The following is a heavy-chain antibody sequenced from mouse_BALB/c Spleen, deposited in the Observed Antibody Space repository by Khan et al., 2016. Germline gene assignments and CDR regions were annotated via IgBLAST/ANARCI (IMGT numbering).Heavy chain of an antibody. CDR3: ARADYGNYGDYFDY. D-gene: IGHD2-1*01. Sequence: EVELVESGGGLVKPGGSLKLSCAASGFTFSSYAMSWVRQTPEKRLEWVASISSGGSTYYPDSVKGRFTIARDNARNILNLQMSSLRSEDTAMYYCARADYGNYGDYFDYWGQGTTLTISS. J-gene: IGHJ2*01. CDR2: ISSGGST. V-gene: IGHV5-6-5*01. CDR1: GFTFSSYA.